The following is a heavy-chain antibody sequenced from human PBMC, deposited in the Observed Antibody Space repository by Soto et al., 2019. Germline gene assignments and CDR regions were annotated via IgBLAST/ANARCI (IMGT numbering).Heavy chain of an antibody. J-gene: IGHJ4*02. CDR3: ARDFFDRSASCDY. CDR1: GYMFTSYG. D-gene: IGHD3-22*01. V-gene: IGHV1-18*01. CDR2: ISAHTGNR. Sequence: QVQLVQSGAEVKKPGASVKVSCKASGYMFTSYGFSWVRQAPGQGLEWLGWISAHTGNRVYAPRLQGRVSMTTDTSSVTAYMELTSLRSDDTADYYCARDFFDRSASCDYWGQGTLVTVSS.